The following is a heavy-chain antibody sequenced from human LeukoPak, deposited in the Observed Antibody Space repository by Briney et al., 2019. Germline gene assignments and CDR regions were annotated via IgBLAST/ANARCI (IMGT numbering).Heavy chain of an antibody. D-gene: IGHD5-24*01. V-gene: IGHV1-18*01. Sequence: ASPKVSCKASGYTFTSYGISWVRQNPGQRLEWMGWISAYNGNTNYAQKLQGRLNMTTDTSTSTAYMELRSLRSDDTAVYYCARDNLATNGIDPWGQGTLVTVSS. CDR1: GYTFTSYG. CDR3: ARDNLATNGIDP. J-gene: IGHJ5*02. CDR2: ISAYNGNT.